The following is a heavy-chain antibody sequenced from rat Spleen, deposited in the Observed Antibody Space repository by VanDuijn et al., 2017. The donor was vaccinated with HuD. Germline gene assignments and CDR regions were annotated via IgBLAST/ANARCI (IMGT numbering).Heavy chain of an antibody. D-gene: IGHD1-10*01. J-gene: IGHJ2*01. CDR1: GFTFSDYA. Sequence: EVQLVESGGGLVQPGNSLKLSCAASGFTFSDYAMAWVRQAPKKGLEWVASITNTGGSIYYPDSVKGRFTISRDNAKSTLYLQMDSLRSEDTATYYCARGETTGDYWGQGVMVTVSS. CDR2: ITNTGGSI. CDR3: ARGETTGDY. V-gene: IGHV5S23*01.